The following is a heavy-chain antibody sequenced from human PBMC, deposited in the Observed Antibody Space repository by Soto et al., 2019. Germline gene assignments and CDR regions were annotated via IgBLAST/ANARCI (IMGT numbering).Heavy chain of an antibody. J-gene: IGHJ6*02. CDR1: GFTFSSYS. V-gene: IGHV3-48*01. CDR3: ARDIYSGSFVGYYYYGMDV. CDR2: ISSSSSTI. Sequence: GGSLRLSCAASGFTFSSYSMNWVRQAPGKGLEWVSYISSSSSTIYYADSVKGRFTISRDNAKNSLYLQMNSLRAEDTAVYYCARDIYSGSFVGYYYYGMDVWGQGTTVTVSS. D-gene: IGHD1-26*01.